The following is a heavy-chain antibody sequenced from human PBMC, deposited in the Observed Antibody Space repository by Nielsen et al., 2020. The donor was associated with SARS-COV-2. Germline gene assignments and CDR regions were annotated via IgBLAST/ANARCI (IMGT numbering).Heavy chain of an antibody. V-gene: IGHV3-48*02. J-gene: IGHJ6*02. D-gene: IGHD3-3*01. Sequence: VRQAPGKGLEWVSYISSSSSTIYYADSVKGRFTISRDNAKNSLYLQMNSLRDEDTAVYYCARTLYDFWSGYQIYYYYYGMDVWGQGTTVTVSS. CDR3: ARTLYDFWSGYQIYYYYYGMDV. CDR2: ISSSSSTI.